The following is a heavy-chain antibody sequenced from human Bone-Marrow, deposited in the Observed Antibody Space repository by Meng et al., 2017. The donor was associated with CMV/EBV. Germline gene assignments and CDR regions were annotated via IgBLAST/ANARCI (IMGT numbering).Heavy chain of an antibody. V-gene: IGHV3-30*02. J-gene: IGHJ4*02. D-gene: IGHD3-16*01. CDR2: IRRDGTTK. CDR1: GFTFDTHG. Sequence: GESLKISCAASGFTFDTHGMHWVRQAPGKGLEWVAFIRRDGTTKFYGDSVKGRFTISRDNSKNTLYLQMNSLRAEETAVYYCAKDQLLFGGPNAYFDDWGQGTLVTVSS. CDR3: AKDQLLFGGPNAYFDD.